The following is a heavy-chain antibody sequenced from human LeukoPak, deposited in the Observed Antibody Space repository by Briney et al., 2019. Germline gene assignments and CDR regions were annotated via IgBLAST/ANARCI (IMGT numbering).Heavy chain of an antibody. CDR1: GGSVRSGGYY. V-gene: IGHV4-31*03. CDR3: PRDTPWGYFD. J-gene: IGHJ4*02. D-gene: IGHD3-9*01. Sequence: PSQTLSLTCTVSGGSVRSGGYYWSWIRQHPGKGLEWIGYIYYSGNTYYNPSLKSRVTISVDTSKNQFSLKLGSVTAADTAVYYCPRDTPWGYFDWGQGTLVTVSS. CDR2: IYYSGNT.